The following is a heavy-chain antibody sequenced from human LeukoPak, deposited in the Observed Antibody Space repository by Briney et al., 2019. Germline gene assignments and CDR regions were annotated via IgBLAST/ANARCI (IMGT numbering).Heavy chain of an antibody. CDR1: GFTFRSYS. J-gene: IGHJ3*02. CDR2: ISSSGSTI. CDR3: ARAPKISDAFDI. Sequence: GGSLRLSCVASGFTFRSYSMNWVRQAPGKGLEWVSYISSSGSTIYYADSVKGRFTISRDNAKNSLYLQMNSLRAEDTAVYYCARAPKISDAFDIWGQGTMVTVSS. V-gene: IGHV3-48*01.